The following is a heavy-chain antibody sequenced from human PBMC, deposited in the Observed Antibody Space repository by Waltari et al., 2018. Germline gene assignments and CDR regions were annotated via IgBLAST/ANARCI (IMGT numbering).Heavy chain of an antibody. V-gene: IGHV1-69*15. J-gene: IGHJ4*02. CDR2: IIPIFGTA. D-gene: IGHD3-10*01. Sequence: QVQLVQSGAEVKKPGSSVKVSCKASGGTFSSYAISWVRQAPGQGLEGMGRIIPIFGTANYAQKFQGRVTITADESTSTAYMELSSLRSEDTAVYYCAREVESYYGSGSQVVDYWGQGTLVTVSS. CDR3: AREVESYYGSGSQVVDY. CDR1: GGTFSSYA.